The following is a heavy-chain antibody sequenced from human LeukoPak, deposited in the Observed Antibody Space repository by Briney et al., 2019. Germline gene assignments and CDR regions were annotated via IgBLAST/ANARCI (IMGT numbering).Heavy chain of an antibody. V-gene: IGHV4-4*07. CDR3: ARDGGSGSYSLKWFDP. J-gene: IGHJ5*02. CDR2: IYTSGST. CDR1: GGSISSYY. D-gene: IGHD1-26*01. Sequence: PSETLSLTRTVSGGSISSYYWSWIRQPAGKGLEWIGRIYTSGSTNYNPSLKSRVTMSVDTSKNQFSLKLSSVTAADTAVYYCARDGGSGSYSLKWFDPWGQGTLVTVSS.